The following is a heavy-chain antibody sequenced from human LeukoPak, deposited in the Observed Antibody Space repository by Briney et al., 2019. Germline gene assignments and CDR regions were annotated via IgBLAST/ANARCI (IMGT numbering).Heavy chain of an antibody. J-gene: IGHJ4*02. Sequence: PGRSLRLSCVASGFTFRNHGMHWVRQAPGKGLEWVALIYYDGTIKNYVGSVKGRFTISRDNSKNTLSLQMNSLRADDTAVYYCARDRGKDYFDYWGQGTLVTVSS. CDR3: ARDRGKDYFDY. CDR1: GFTFRNHG. D-gene: IGHD3-10*01. CDR2: IYYDGTIK. V-gene: IGHV3-33*01.